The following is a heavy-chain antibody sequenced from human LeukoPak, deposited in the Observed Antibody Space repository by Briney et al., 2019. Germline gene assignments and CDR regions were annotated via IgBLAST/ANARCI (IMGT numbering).Heavy chain of an antibody. D-gene: IGHD1-26*01. CDR2: IIPIFGTA. V-gene: IGHV1-69*13. Sequence: SVKVSCKASGGTFISYAISWVRQAPGQGLEWMGGIIPIFGTANYAQKFQGRVTITADESTGTAYMELSSLRSEDTAVYYCARDKGELRVFTFDYWGQGTLVTVSS. CDR1: GGTFISYA. CDR3: ARDKGELRVFTFDY. J-gene: IGHJ4*02.